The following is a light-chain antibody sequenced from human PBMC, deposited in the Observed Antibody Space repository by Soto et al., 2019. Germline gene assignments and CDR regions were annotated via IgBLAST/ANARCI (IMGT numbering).Light chain of an antibody. J-gene: IGKJ5*01. V-gene: IGKV3-20*01. CDR1: QSISSSY. Sequence: EIVLTQSPGTLSFSPGERATLSCRASQSISSSYLAWDQQKPGQAPRLLIYGASSRATGIPDRFSGSGSGTDFTLTISRLEPEDFAVYYCQQYGTPITFGQGTRLEIK. CDR2: GAS. CDR3: QQYGTPIT.